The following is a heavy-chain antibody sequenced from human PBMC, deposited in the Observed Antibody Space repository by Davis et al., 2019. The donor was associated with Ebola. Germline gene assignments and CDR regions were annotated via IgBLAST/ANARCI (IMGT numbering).Heavy chain of an antibody. CDR3: TRGWLRSGFDY. CDR2: TYYTSKWYN. D-gene: IGHD5-12*01. V-gene: IGHV6-1*01. J-gene: IGHJ4*02. CDR1: GDTVSRSGTA. Sequence: HSQTLSLTCAIPGDTVSRSGTAWNWIRPSPSRGLEWLGRTYYTSKWYNDYAVSMKSRISVNADIPKNQFSLQLSSVTPEDTAVYYCTRGWLRSGFDYWGQGNLVIVSS.